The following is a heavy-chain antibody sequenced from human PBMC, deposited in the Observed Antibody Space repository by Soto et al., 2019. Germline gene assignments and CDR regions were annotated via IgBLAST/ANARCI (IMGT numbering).Heavy chain of an antibody. CDR3: AKDDRILGRRYFDL. J-gene: IGHJ2*01. V-gene: IGHV3-23*01. Sequence: LRLSCAASGFTFSSYAMTWVRQAPGKGLEWVSSISFSDGGTYYADSVKGRLTISRDNSKNTLFLQMNSLRVEDTAVYYCAKDDRILGRRYFDLWGRGTLVTVSS. D-gene: IGHD2-15*01. CDR2: ISFSDGGT. CDR1: GFTFSSYA.